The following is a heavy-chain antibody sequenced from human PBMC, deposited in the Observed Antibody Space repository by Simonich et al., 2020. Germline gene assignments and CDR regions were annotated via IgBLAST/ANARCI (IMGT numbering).Heavy chain of an antibody. CDR1: GYTFTGYY. CDR3: ARWPSIPASYGSGSYFDY. J-gene: IGHJ4*02. CDR2: INPNSGVT. Sequence: QVQLVQSGAEVKKPGASVKVSCKASGYTFTGYYMHWVRQAPGQGLEWMGWINPNSGVTNYAQKFQGRVTMTRDTSISTAYMELSRLRSDDTAVYYCARWPSIPASYGSGSYFDYWGQGTLVTVSS. V-gene: IGHV1-2*02. D-gene: IGHD3-10*01.